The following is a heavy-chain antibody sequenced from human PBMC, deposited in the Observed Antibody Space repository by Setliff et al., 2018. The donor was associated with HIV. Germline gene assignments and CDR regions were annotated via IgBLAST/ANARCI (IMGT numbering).Heavy chain of an antibody. CDR2: INHSGST. Sequence: SLTCTVSGGSISTSNWWGWIRQTPGKGLEWIGEINHSGSTNYNPSLKSRVTISVDTSKNQFSLKLSSVTAADTAVYYCARGRIRYCSSTSCYSSRYNWFDPWGQGTLVTVSS. D-gene: IGHD2-2*01. J-gene: IGHJ5*02. CDR1: GGSISTSNW. V-gene: IGHV4-4*02. CDR3: ARGRIRYCSSTSCYSSRYNWFDP.